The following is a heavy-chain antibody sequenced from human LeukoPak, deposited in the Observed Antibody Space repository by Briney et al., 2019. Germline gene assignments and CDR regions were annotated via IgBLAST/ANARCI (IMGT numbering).Heavy chain of an antibody. CDR1: GFTFSSYA. J-gene: IGHJ6*02. CDR2: ISYDGSNK. V-gene: IGHV3-30-3*01. Sequence: GRSLRLSCAASGFTFSSYAMHWVRQAPGKGLEWVAVISYDGSNKYYADSVKGRFTISRDNSKNTLYLQMNSLRAEDTAVYYCAKDNSSSDGGGMDVWGQGTTVTVSS. CDR3: AKDNSSSDGGGMDV. D-gene: IGHD6-13*01.